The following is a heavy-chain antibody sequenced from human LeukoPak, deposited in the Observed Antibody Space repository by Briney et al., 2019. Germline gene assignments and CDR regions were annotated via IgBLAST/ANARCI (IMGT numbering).Heavy chain of an antibody. CDR3: ARTTVTTGAHAFDI. Sequence: ASVKVSCKASGYTSTSYAMHWVRQAPGQRLEWMGWINAGNGNTKYSQKFQGRVTITRDTSASTAYMELSSLRSEDTAVYYCARTTVTTGAHAFDIWGQGTMVTVSS. J-gene: IGHJ3*02. V-gene: IGHV1-3*01. D-gene: IGHD4-17*01. CDR2: INAGNGNT. CDR1: GYTSTSYA.